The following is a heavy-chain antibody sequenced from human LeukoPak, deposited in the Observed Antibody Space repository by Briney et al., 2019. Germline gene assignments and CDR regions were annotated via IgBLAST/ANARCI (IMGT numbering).Heavy chain of an antibody. V-gene: IGHV4-61*02. Sequence: PSETLSLTCTVSGGSISSGSYYWSWIRQPAGKGLEWIGRIYTSGSTNYNPSLKSRVTISVDTSKNQFSLKLSSVTAADTAVYYCASIPLQKGRIAVAGAYYFDYWGQGTLVTVSS. CDR2: IYTSGST. CDR3: ASIPLQKGRIAVAGAYYFDY. CDR1: GGSISSGSYY. J-gene: IGHJ4*02. D-gene: IGHD6-19*01.